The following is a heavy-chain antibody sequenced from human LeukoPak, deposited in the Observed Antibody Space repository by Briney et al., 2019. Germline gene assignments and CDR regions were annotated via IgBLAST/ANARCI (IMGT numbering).Heavy chain of an antibody. V-gene: IGHV3-74*01. CDR1: GFTFSSYW. J-gene: IGHJ6*02. D-gene: IGHD5-18*01. CDR3: ASRGRGYSYGPHNYYYYGMDV. Sequence: GGSWRLSCAASGFTFSSYWMHWVRQAPGKGLVWVSRINGDGGSTSYADSGKGRFTHSKHNDKNTLYLQMNSLRAEDTAVYYCASRGRGYSYGPHNYYYYGMDVCGQGTTVTVSS. CDR2: INGDGGST.